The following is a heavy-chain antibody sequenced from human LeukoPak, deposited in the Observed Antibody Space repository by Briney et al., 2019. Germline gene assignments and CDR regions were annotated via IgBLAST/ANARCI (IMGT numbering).Heavy chain of an antibody. J-gene: IGHJ3*02. D-gene: IGHD1-14*01. CDR1: GFTFRNYW. CDR3: ARGGPDHAFDI. Sequence: PGGSLRLSCVASGFTFRNYWIYWVRQAPGKGLVYVARVNNDGGGTTYTDSVKGRFTISRGNAKNGAFLQMNSLRAEDTAMYYCARGGPDHAFDIWGQGTMVTVSS. V-gene: IGHV3-74*01. CDR2: VNNDGGGT.